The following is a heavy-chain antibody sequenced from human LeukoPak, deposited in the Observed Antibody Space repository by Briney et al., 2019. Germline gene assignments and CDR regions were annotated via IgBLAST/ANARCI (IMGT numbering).Heavy chain of an antibody. J-gene: IGHJ4*02. CDR1: GGSISSSSYY. D-gene: IGHD1-1*01. Sequence: SETLSLTCTVSGGSISSSSYYWGWIRQPPGKGLEWIGSIYYSGSTYYNPSLKSRITISVDTSKNQFSLKLSSVTAADTAVYYCARGNWNDIVGYYFDYWGQGTLVTVSS. V-gene: IGHV4-39*07. CDR3: ARGNWNDIVGYYFDY. CDR2: IYYSGST.